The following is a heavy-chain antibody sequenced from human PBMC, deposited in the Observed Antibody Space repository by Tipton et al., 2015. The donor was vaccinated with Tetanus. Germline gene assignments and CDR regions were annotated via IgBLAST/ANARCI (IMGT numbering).Heavy chain of an antibody. CDR3: ARWIGVIPVTGNDAFDV. Sequence: SLRLSCAASGFTFRSYGMHWVRQAPGKGLEWVALIWYDGSNKNYADSVKGRFTISRDNSKNTLYLQMNSLSAEDTAVYYCARWIGVIPVTGNDAFDVWGPGAMVTVSS. J-gene: IGHJ3*01. D-gene: IGHD3-16*01. V-gene: IGHV3-33*01. CDR2: IWYDGSNK. CDR1: GFTFRSYG.